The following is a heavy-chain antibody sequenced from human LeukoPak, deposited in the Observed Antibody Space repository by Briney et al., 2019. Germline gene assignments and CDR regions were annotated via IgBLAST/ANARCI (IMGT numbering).Heavy chain of an antibody. V-gene: IGHV4-34*01. CDR3: ARRLWYYDFWSGGRSGFDP. CDR1: GGSFSGYY. Sequence: SETLSLTCAVYGGSFSGYYWSWIRQPPGKGLEWIGEINHSGSTNYNPSLKSRVTISVDTSKNQFSLKLSSVTAADTAVYYCARRLWYYDFWSGGRSGFDPWGQGTLVTVSS. D-gene: IGHD3-3*01. J-gene: IGHJ5*02. CDR2: INHSGST.